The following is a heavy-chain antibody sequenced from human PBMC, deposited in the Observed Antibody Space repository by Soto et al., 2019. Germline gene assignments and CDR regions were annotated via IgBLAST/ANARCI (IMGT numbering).Heavy chain of an antibody. Sequence: QVQLVQSGAEVKKPGASVKVSCKASGYTFTSYGISWVRQAPGQGLEWMGWISANNGNTNYAQKHQGRVTMTTDTSPSTAYMELRSRRSDDPAVYYCARDYRDYFRFTLHYWGQGTLVTVSS. V-gene: IGHV1-18*01. D-gene: IGHD4-17*01. J-gene: IGHJ4*02. CDR1: GYTFTSYG. CDR2: ISANNGNT. CDR3: ARDYRDYFRFTLHY.